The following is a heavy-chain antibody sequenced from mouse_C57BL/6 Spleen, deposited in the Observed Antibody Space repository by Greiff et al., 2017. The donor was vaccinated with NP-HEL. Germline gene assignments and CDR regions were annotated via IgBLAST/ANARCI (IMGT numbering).Heavy chain of an antibody. J-gene: IGHJ3*01. Sequence: VKLVEPGPELVKPGASVKISCKASGYAFSSSWMNWVKPRPGQGLEWIGRIYPGDGDTNYNGKFKGKATLTADKSSSTAYMQLSSLTSDDTAVYCCARGGGIYDDYDKAYWGQGTLVTVSA. V-gene: IGHV1-82*01. CDR2: IYPGDGDT. CDR1: GYAFSSSW. D-gene: IGHD2-4*01. CDR3: ARGGGIYDDYDKAY.